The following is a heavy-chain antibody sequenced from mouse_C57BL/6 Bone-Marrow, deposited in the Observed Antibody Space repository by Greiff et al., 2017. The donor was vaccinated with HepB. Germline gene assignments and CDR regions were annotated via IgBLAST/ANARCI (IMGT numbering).Heavy chain of an antibody. J-gene: IGHJ2*01. CDR1: GYTFTSYW. CDR3: TKTGTYDY. CDR2: IYPGNSDT. V-gene: IGHV1-5*01. Sequence: EVQLQQSGTVLARPGASVKMSCKTSGYTFTSYWMHWVKQRPGQGLEWIGAIYPGNSDTSYNQKFKGKAKLTAGTSASTAYMELSSLTNEDSAVYYCTKTGTYDYWGQGTTLTVSS. D-gene: IGHD4-1*01.